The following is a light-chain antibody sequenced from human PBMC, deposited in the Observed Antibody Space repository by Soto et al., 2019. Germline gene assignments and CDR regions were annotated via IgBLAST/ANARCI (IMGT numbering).Light chain of an antibody. CDR3: QQYDKWPYT. CDR1: QIVGTN. V-gene: IGKV3-15*01. Sequence: EIVLTQSPVTLSVSPGERATLSCKTSQIVGTNLAWYQQKPGQAPRLLMYGAFIRAPGFPVRFRGTGSGSEFTLTISSLQSDDGALYYCQQYDKWPYTFGQGTNLEIK. CDR2: GAF. J-gene: IGKJ2*01.